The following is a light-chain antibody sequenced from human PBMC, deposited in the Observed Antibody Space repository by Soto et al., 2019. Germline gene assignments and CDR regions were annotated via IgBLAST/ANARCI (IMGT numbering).Light chain of an antibody. Sequence: DVVMTQSQLSLPVTNGQPASISCRSNQSLVHSDGIAYFSRFQQRPGRSPRRLIYKVSNRDSGVPARFSGSGSGTDFTLEISRVETDDVGIYYCMQSTQLPPTFGQGTRLEI. CDR2: KVS. J-gene: IGKJ5*01. CDR3: MQSTQLPPT. V-gene: IGKV2-30*02. CDR1: QSLVHSDGIAY.